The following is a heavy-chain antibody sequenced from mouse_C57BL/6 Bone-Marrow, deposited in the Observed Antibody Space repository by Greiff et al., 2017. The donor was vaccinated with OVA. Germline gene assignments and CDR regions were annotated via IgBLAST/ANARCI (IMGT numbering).Heavy chain of an antibody. CDR3: ARVRTVLYYFDY. CDR1: GFTFSSYA. J-gene: IGHJ2*01. D-gene: IGHD4-1*01. V-gene: IGHV5-4*03. Sequence: DVKLVESGGGLVKPGGSLKLSCAASGFTFSSYAMSWVRQTPEKRLEWVATISDGGSYTYYPDNVKGRFTISRENAKNNLYLQMSHLKSEDTAMYYCARVRTVLYYFDYWGQGTTLTVSS. CDR2: ISDGGSYT.